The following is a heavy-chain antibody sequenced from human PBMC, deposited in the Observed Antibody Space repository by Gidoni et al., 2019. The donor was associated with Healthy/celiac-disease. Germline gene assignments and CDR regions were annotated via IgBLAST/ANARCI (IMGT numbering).Heavy chain of an antibody. CDR3: AKDIWGLSCSGGSCYFY. V-gene: IGHV3-23*01. CDR1: GFPFSRSA. Sequence: EVQLLESGGGLVQPGGSLSLSCAPSGFPFSRSAMSWVRQVPGKGLECVSAISGSGGSTYYADSVKGRFTISRDNSKNTLYLQMNSLRAEDTAVYYCAKDIWGLSCSGGSCYFYWGQGTLVTVSS. D-gene: IGHD2-15*01. CDR2: ISGSGGST. J-gene: IGHJ4*02.